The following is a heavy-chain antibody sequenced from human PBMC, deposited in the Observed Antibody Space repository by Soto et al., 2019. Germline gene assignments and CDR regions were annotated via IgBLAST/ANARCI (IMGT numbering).Heavy chain of an antibody. Sequence: QVQLVQSGAEVKQPGASVKGSCKASGYTFTSYDIHWVRQATGQGLEWMGWMNPNSGNTGYAQKFQGRVTMTRNTSISTAYMELSSLRSEDTAVYYCARRASGSYQSPTPDYWGQGTLVTVSS. D-gene: IGHD3-10*01. V-gene: IGHV1-8*01. J-gene: IGHJ4*02. CDR3: ARRASGSYQSPTPDY. CDR2: MNPNSGNT. CDR1: GYTFTSYD.